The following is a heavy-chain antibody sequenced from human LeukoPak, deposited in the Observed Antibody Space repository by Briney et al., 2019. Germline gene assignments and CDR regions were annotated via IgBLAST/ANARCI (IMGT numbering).Heavy chain of an antibody. D-gene: IGHD1-26*01. CDR2: ISSSSSYI. J-gene: IGHJ2*01. V-gene: IGHV3-21*01. CDR1: GFTFSSYS. CDR3: ARGRSPTLGYFDL. Sequence: GGSLRLSCAASGFTFSSYSMNRVRQAPGKGLEWVSSISSSSSYIYYADSVKGRFTISRDNAKNSLYLQMKSLRAGDTAVYYCARGRSPTLGYFDLWGRGTLVSVSS.